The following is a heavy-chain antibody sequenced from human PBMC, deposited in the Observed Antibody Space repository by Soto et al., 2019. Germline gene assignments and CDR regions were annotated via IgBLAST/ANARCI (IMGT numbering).Heavy chain of an antibody. D-gene: IGHD3-10*01. Sequence: GASVKVSCKASGYSLTTYAIHWVRQAPGQSLEWMGWINLGSGHKKYSQRFQDRVTISGDTSASTVFLELGSLTFEDTAIYYCAKAEGGRSWFWGWIYWGEAALVTVSS. CDR1: GYSLTTYA. J-gene: IGHJ4*02. CDR2: INLGSGHK. V-gene: IGHV1-3*01. CDR3: AKAEGGRSWFWGWIY.